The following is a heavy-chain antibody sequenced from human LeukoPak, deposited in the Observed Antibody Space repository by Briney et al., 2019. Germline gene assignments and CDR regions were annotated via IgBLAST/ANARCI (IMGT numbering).Heavy chain of an antibody. CDR1: GFTFSNAW. Sequence: GGSLRLSCAASGFTFSNAWMSWVRQAPGKGLEWVGRIKSKTDGGKTGYAASVKGRFTISRYDSKNTLYLQMNSLNTEDTALYSCITGLGDYWGQGTLVTVSS. CDR3: ITGLGDY. CDR2: IKSKTDGGKT. V-gene: IGHV3-15*01. J-gene: IGHJ4*02.